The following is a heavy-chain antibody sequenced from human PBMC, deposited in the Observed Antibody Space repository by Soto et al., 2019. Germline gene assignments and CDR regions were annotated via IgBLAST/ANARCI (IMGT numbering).Heavy chain of an antibody. CDR2: ISSRGETT. V-gene: IGHV3-23*01. CDR3: VRTSLVVAAATREDY. CDR1: GFTFSNFA. Sequence: EVQLLESGGGLVQPGGSLRLSCAASGFTFSNFAMSWVRRAPGKGLEWVSAISSRGETTYYADSVKGRFTISRDNSKNTVYQQMTSLRAEDTAIYYCVRTSLVVAAATREDYWGQGTLVTVSS. J-gene: IGHJ4*02. D-gene: IGHD2-15*01.